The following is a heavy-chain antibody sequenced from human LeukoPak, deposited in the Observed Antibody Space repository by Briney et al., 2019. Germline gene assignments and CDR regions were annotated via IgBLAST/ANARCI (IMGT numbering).Heavy chain of an antibody. CDR2: IYPGDPDT. V-gene: IGHV5-51*01. Sequence: GESLKISCKGSGYSFTSYWIGWVRQMPGKGLEWMGIIYPGDPDTRYSPSFQGQVTISADKSISTAYLQWSSLKASDTAMYYCATRVYGSGSYYPYYFDYWGQGTLVTVSS. D-gene: IGHD3-10*01. CDR3: ATRVYGSGSYYPYYFDY. CDR1: GYSFTSYW. J-gene: IGHJ4*02.